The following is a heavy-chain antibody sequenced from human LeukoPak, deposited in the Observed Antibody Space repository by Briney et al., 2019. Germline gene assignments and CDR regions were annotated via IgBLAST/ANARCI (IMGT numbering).Heavy chain of an antibody. Sequence: SETLSLTCRVSGGSISTLYWSWIRQPPGKGLEWIGYIDYSGSAYYNPSLKSRVSMSVDTSTNQLSLKLSSVTAADTAVYYCARRKGIGPYKDWFDPWGQGTLVTVSS. V-gene: IGHV4-59*08. CDR3: ARRKGIGPYKDWFDP. D-gene: IGHD1-1*01. J-gene: IGHJ5*02. CDR2: IDYSGSA. CDR1: GGSISTLY.